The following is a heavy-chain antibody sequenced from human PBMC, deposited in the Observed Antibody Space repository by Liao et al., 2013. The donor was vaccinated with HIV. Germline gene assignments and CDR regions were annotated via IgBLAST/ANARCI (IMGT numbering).Heavy chain of an antibody. CDR2: IYYSGST. J-gene: IGHJ6*03. V-gene: IGHV4-39*07. Sequence: QLQLQESGPGLVKPSETLSLTCTVSGGSISSSSYYWGWIRQPPGKGLEWIGSIYYSGSTYYNPSLKSRVTISVDTSKNQFSLKLSSVTAADTAVYYCARSKKGSGSYYFFDYYYYYMDVWGKGTTVTVSS. D-gene: IGHD1-26*01. CDR1: GGSISSSSYY. CDR3: ARSKKGSGSYYFFDYYYYYMDV.